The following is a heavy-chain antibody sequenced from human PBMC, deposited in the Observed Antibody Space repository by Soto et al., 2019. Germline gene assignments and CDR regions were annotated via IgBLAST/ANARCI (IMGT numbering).Heavy chain of an antibody. V-gene: IGHV3-7*01. J-gene: IGHJ5*02. Sequence: EVQLVESGGGLVQPGGSLRLSCAASGFTFSNYWMSWVRQAPGKGLEWVANIKQDGSEKYYVDSVKGRFSISRDNAKNPLYLQMKSLRAEDTAVYYCARGHSRSYLLRGSWGQGTLVTVSS. CDR3: ARGHSRSYLLRGS. CDR2: IKQDGSEK. D-gene: IGHD6-6*01. CDR1: GFTFSNYW.